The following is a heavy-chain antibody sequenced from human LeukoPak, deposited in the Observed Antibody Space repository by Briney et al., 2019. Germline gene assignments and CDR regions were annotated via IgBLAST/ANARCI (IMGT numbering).Heavy chain of an antibody. J-gene: IGHJ6*03. V-gene: IGHV4-34*01. CDR1: GGSFSGYY. D-gene: IGHD3-10*01. CDR2: INHSGST. Sequence: SETLSLTCAVYGGSFSGYYWSWIRQPPGKGLEWIGEINHSGSTNYNPSLKSRVTISVDTSKNQFSLKLSSVTAADTAVYYCARCNGEFPYYYYYMDVWGKGTTVTVSS. CDR3: ARCNGEFPYYYYYMDV.